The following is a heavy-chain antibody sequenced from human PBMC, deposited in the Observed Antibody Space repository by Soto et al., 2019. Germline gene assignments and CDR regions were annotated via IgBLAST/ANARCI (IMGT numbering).Heavy chain of an antibody. J-gene: IGHJ5*02. D-gene: IGHD6-13*01. CDR2: ISGSGGST. Sequence: PGGSLRLSCAASGFTFSSYAMSWVRQAPGKGLEWVSAISGSGGSTYYADSVKGRFTISRDNSKNTLYLQMNSLRAEDTAVYYCAKDPPPPRSIAAAGPKTSNWFDPWGQGTLVTVSS. V-gene: IGHV3-23*01. CDR3: AKDPPPPRSIAAAGPKTSNWFDP. CDR1: GFTFSSYA.